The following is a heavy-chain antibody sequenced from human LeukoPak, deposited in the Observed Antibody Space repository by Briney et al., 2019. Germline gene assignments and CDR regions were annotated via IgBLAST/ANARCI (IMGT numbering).Heavy chain of an antibody. J-gene: IGHJ4*02. CDR2: ISYDGGNK. CDR1: GFTFSSYG. CDR3: AKDSGSYQLDY. D-gene: IGHD1-26*01. Sequence: GGSLRLSCAASGFTFSSYGMHWVRQAPGKGLEWVAVISYDGGNKYYADSVKGRFTISRDNPKNTLYLQMNSLRAEDTAVYYCAKDSGSYQLDYWGQGTLVTVSS. V-gene: IGHV3-30*18.